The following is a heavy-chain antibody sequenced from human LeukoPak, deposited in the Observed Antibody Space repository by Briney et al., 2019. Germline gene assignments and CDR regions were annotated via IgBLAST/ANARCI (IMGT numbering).Heavy chain of an antibody. Sequence: ASVKVSRKASGYTFTSYDYNWVRQATGQRPEWMGWMSPNSGDTGYAQKFQDRVTMTRNTSISTAYMELSSLRSDDTAVYYCARGPPNWGYDYWGPGTLVTVSS. V-gene: IGHV1-8*01. CDR2: MSPNSGDT. CDR3: ARGPPNWGYDY. J-gene: IGHJ4*02. CDR1: GYTFTSYD. D-gene: IGHD7-27*01.